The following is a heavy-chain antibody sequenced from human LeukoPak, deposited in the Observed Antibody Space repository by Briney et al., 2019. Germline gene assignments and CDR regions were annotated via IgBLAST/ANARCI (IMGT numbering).Heavy chain of an antibody. CDR2: ISYSGDTI. Sequence: GGALRLSCAASGFTFSKYRMSWVRQTPGKGLEWVSYISYSGDTIYYADSVKGRFTVSRDNAKNSLYLQMNSLRAEDTAVYYCARLGIITAAGSNDYWGQGTLVTVSS. CDR3: ARLGIITAAGSNDY. V-gene: IGHV3-11*01. CDR1: GFTFSKYR. J-gene: IGHJ4*02. D-gene: IGHD6-13*01.